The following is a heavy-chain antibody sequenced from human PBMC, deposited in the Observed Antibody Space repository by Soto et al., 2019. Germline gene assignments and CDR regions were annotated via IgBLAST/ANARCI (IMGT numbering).Heavy chain of an antibody. CDR1: GYAFTNYW. J-gene: IGHJ4*02. CDR2: IDPSDSYT. D-gene: IGHD5-18*01. CDR3: ARHLLGVHTPMYR. V-gene: IGHV5-10-1*01. Sequence: PVESLTISCKTSGYAFTNYWITWVLQLPGKGLEWMGRIDPSDSYTNYGPSFEGHVTISVDKSITTTYLQWSSLKVSDTAMYFCARHLLGVHTPMYRWGQGTLVTVSS.